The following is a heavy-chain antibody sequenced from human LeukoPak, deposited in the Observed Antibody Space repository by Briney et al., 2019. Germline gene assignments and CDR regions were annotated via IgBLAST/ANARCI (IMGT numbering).Heavy chain of an antibody. J-gene: IGHJ4*02. CDR1: GLTFSSHC. CDR2: INQDGSRK. V-gene: IGHV3-7*04. CDR3: TRVGYIDEGIDY. D-gene: IGHD5-24*01. Sequence: PGGPLRLSCEGSGLTFSSHCMGWVRQAPGKGLEWVDHINQDGSRKYYVDSVEGRFAISRDNAKNSLYLQMNSLRAEDTAIYYCTRVGYIDEGIDYWGQGTLVTVSS.